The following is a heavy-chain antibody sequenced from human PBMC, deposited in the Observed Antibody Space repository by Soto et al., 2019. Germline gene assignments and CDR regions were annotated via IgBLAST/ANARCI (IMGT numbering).Heavy chain of an antibody. Sequence: SETLSLTCAVSGGSISSGGYSWSWIRQPPGKGLEWIGYIYHSGSTYYNPSLKSRVTISVDRSKNQFSLKLSSVTAADTAVYYCEAEGGLPGYYCGQGTLVTVSS. V-gene: IGHV4-30-2*01. CDR1: GGSISSGGYS. CDR3: EAEGGLPGYY. CDR2: IYHSGST. J-gene: IGHJ4*02. D-gene: IGHD2-2*01.